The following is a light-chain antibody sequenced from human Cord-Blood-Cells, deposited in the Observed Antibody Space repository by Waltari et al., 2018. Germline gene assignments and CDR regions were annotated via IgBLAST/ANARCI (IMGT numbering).Light chain of an antibody. CDR2: DVS. J-gene: IGLJ3*02. CDR3: SSYTRSSTWV. CDR1: SSDVGGYNY. Sequence: QSALTQPASVSGSPGQSITISCTGTSSDVGGYNYVSWYQQHPGKAPKRMIYDVSKRPSSVSNRLYGSKSCTTTSLTISGLQAEDEADYSCSSYTRSSTWVFGGGTKLTVL. V-gene: IGLV2-14*01.